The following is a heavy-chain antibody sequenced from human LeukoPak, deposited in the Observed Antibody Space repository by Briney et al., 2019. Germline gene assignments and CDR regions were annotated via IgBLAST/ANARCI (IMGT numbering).Heavy chain of an antibody. CDR3: AKERTSEGYFDY. V-gene: IGHV3-23*01. CDR1: GFAFRSYA. CDR2: VSGSGGSS. Sequence: GGSLRLSCAASGFAFRSYAMSWVRQAPGKGLEWVSAVSGSGGSSYYADSVRGRLTISRDNSKNTLYLQMNSLRAEDTAVYYCAKERTSEGYFDYWGQGTLVTVSS. D-gene: IGHD1-1*01. J-gene: IGHJ4*02.